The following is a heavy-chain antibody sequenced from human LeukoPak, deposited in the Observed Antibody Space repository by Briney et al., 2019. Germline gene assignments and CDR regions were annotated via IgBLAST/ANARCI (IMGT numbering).Heavy chain of an antibody. J-gene: IGHJ6*03. V-gene: IGHV4-34*01. CDR3: ARGPYYYYMDV. Sequence: SETLSLTCAVYGGSFSGYYWSWIRQPPGKGLEWIGEINHSGSTNYNPSLKSRVTISVDTSKNQFSLKLSSVTAADTAVYYCARGPYYYYMDVWGKGTTVTASS. CDR1: GGSFSGYY. CDR2: INHSGST.